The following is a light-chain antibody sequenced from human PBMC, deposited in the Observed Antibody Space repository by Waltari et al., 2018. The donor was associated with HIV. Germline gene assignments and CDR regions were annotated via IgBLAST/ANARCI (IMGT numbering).Light chain of an antibody. V-gene: IGLV2-14*01. Sequence: QSALTQPASVPGSPGQSITISCTGTSRDVGGYHYVSWYQQHPGKAPKLMIYEVSNRPSGVSNRFSGSKSGNTASLTISGLQAEDEADYYCSSYTSSSTPYVFGTGTKVTVL. J-gene: IGLJ1*01. CDR2: EVS. CDR1: SRDVGGYHY. CDR3: SSYTSSSTPYV.